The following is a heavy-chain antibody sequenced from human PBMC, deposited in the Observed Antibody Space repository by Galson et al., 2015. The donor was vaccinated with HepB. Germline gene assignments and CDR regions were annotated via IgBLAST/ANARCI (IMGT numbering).Heavy chain of an antibody. V-gene: IGHV3-30*04. Sequence: SLRLSCAASGFTFSSYAMHWVRQAPGKGLEWVAVISYDGSNKYYADSVKGRFTISRDNSKNTPYLQMNSLRAEDTAVYYCARARGNWFDPWGQGTQVTVSS. CDR3: ARARGNWFDP. CDR1: GFTFSSYA. CDR2: ISYDGSNK. J-gene: IGHJ5*02. D-gene: IGHD1-26*01.